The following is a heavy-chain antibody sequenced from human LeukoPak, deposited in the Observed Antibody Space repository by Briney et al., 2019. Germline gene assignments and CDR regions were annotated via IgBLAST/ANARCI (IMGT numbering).Heavy chain of an antibody. Sequence: GGSLRLSCAVSGFPLRSYGMHWVRQAPNKGLEWVAMIPYDGGDIYYVDSVKGRFTISRDNSKNTLYLQMNSLRAEDTAVYYCARGHYDFWSGYYGFDPWGRGTLVTVSS. CDR1: GFPLRSYG. D-gene: IGHD3-3*01. V-gene: IGHV3-30*03. CDR3: ARGHYDFWSGYYGFDP. CDR2: IPYDGGDI. J-gene: IGHJ5*02.